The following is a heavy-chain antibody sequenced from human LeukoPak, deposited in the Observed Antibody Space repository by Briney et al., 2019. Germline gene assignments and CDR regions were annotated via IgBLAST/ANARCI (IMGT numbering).Heavy chain of an antibody. J-gene: IGHJ4*02. CDR2: MWFDGSDK. CDR3: ARDITGDPPPYYFDY. D-gene: IGHD7-27*01. V-gene: IGHV3-33*01. CDR1: GFTFSNYG. Sequence: GRSLRLSCAASGFTFSNYGLHWVRQAPGKGLEWVAVMWFDGSDKYYADSVKGRFTISRDNSKSMLYLQMNSLRAEDTAVYYCARDITGDPPPYYFDYWGQGSLVTVSS.